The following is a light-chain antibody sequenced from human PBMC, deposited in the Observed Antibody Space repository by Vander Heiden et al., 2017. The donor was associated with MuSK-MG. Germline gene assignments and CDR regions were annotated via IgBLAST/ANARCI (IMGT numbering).Light chain of an antibody. CDR1: QSVSRNY. CDR3: QQYGGSPRT. V-gene: IGKV3-20*01. J-gene: IGKJ1*01. CDR2: GAS. Sequence: DIVLTQSPGTLSLSPGARATLSCRASQSVSRNYLAWYQQKPGQAPRLLIYGASSRATGVPDRFSGSGSLTDFTLTISRLEPEDFAVYYCQQYGGSPRTFGQGTKVDIK.